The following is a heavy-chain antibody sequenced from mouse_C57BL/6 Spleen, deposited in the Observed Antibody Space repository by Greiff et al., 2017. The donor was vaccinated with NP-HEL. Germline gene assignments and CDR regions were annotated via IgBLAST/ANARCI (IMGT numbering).Heavy chain of an antibody. J-gene: IGHJ4*01. Sequence: VQLQQPGAELVMPGASVKLSCKASGYTFTSYWMHWVKQRPGQGLEWIGEIDPSDSYTNYNQKFKGKSTLTVDKSSSTAYMQLSSLTSEDSAVYYCARRRVRPLAMDYWGQGTSVTVSS. CDR3: ARRRVRPLAMDY. CDR2: IDPSDSYT. V-gene: IGHV1-69*01. D-gene: IGHD6-1*01. CDR1: GYTFTSYW.